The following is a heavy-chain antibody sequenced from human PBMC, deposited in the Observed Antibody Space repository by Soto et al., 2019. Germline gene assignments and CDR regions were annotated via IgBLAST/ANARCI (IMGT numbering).Heavy chain of an antibody. J-gene: IGHJ4*02. CDR2: MYFSGST. V-gene: IGHV4-59*02. CDR1: GGSVNNYY. D-gene: IGHD4-17*01. Sequence: QVQLQESGPGLVKPSETLSLTCSVSGGSVNNYYWNWIRQPPGKGLEWIGHMYFSGSTNYNPSLKSRVTMSVDTSKNQFSLQLRSATSADTGVYYCARRTRSLGPFDYWGQGTLLTVSS. CDR3: ARRTRSLGPFDY.